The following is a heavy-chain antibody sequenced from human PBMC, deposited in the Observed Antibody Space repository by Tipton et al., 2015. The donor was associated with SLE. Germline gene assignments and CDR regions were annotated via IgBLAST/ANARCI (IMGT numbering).Heavy chain of an antibody. D-gene: IGHD2-2*01. CDR1: GGSISSYY. CDR2: IYYSGST. Sequence: LRLSCTVSGGSISSYYWSWIRQPPGKGLEWIGYIYYSGSTNYNPSLKSRVTISVDRSKNQMSLKLSSVTAADTTVYYCARDRRRRAHQVLRSSYYHYLDVWGKGTTATVSS. CDR3: ARDRRRRAHQVLRSSYYHYLDV. J-gene: IGHJ6*03. V-gene: IGHV4-59*12.